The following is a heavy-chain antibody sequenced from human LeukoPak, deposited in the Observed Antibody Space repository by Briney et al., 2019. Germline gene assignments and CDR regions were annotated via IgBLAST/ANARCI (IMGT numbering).Heavy chain of an antibody. D-gene: IGHD2-15*01. CDR3: ARGAPGSYCSGGSCPYFDY. CDR1: GYTFTSYD. Sequence: ASVKVSCKASGYTFTSYDINWVRQATGQGLEWMGWMNPNSGNTGYAQKFQGRVTMTRNTSISTAYMELSSLGSEDRAVYYCARGAPGSYCSGGSCPYFDYWGQGTLVAVSS. V-gene: IGHV1-8*01. J-gene: IGHJ4*02. CDR2: MNPNSGNT.